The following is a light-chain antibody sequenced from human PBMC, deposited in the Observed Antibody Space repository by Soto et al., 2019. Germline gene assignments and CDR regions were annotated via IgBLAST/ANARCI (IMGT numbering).Light chain of an antibody. J-gene: IGLJ1*01. V-gene: IGLV2-23*01. CDR2: EGN. CDR3: CSYAGSSPLYV. Sequence: QSVLTQPASVSGSPGQSITISCTASSSYIGSSNLVSWYQHHSGKAPKLIIYEGNKRPSGVSNRFSGSKSGKTASLTISGLQAEDEGTYYCCSYAGSSPLYVFGTGTKLTVL. CDR1: SSYIGSSNL.